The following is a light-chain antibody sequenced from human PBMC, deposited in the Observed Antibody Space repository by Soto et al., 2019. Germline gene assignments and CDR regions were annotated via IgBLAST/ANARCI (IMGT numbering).Light chain of an antibody. CDR1: QTVFYISNNKSY. CDR3: QQYFTTPWT. V-gene: IGKV4-1*01. CDR2: WAS. J-gene: IGKJ1*01. Sequence: IVMTQSPDSLAVSLGERATIDCKSSQTVFYISNNKSYLAWYQQKPGQPPKLLIYWASTRESGVPDRFSGSGSATDFTLTISSLQEEDVAVYYCQQYFTTPWTFGRGTKVEIK.